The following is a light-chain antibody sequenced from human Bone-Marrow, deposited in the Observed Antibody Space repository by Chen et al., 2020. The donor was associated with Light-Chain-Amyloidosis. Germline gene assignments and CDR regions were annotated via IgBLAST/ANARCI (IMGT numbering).Light chain of an antibody. CDR1: SSDVGGDNH. V-gene: IGLV2-14*01. J-gene: IGLJ1*01. Sequence: QSALTQPASVSGSPGQSITISCTGTSSDVGGDNHVSWYQQHPDQAPELMIYEVTNLPSWVPDRFSGSKSDNTASLTISGLQTEDEADYFCSSYTITNTLVFGSGTRVTVL. CDR3: SSYTITNTLV. CDR2: EVT.